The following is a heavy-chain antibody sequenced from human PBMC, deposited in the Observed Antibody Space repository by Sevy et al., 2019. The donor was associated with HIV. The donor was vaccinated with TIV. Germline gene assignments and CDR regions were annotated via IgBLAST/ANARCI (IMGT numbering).Heavy chain of an antibody. CDR1: GFTFGDYA. CDR2: IRSKAYGGTT. J-gene: IGHJ6*03. Sequence: GGSLRLSCTASGFTFGDYAMSWVRQAPGKGLEWVGFIRSKAYGGTTEYAASVKGRFTISRDDSKSIAYLQMNSLKTEDTAVYYCNRAEMATNLESYYYYMDVWGKGTTVTVSS. V-gene: IGHV3-49*04. CDR3: NRAEMATNLESYYYYMDV. D-gene: IGHD5-12*01.